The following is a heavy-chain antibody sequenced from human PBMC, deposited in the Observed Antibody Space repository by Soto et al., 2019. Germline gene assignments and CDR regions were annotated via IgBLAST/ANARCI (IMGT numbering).Heavy chain of an antibody. Sequence: QGLLVEYGGRVVQPGRSLRLSCVASGFTFNRYGMHWVRQAPGKGLEWVAEISFDGTAKYYAESVKGRFTVSRDNSNNTLHLEMNSLGAKDTAVYFCATGRSTRFDPWGQGTLVTVSS. V-gene: IGHV3-30*03. D-gene: IGHD1-1*01. CDR1: GFTFNRYG. CDR3: ATGRSTRFDP. J-gene: IGHJ5*02. CDR2: ISFDGTAK.